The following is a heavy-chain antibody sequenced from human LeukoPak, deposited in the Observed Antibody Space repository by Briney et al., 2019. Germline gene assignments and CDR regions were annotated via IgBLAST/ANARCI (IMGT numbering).Heavy chain of an antibody. CDR3: ARGAFHTSSVWFDP. Sequence: PSETLSLTCAVSGESFSHYYWSWLRQTPGKGLEWIGKINHRGTTNYNPSLKSRVAISIDTSRNQFSLQVTSVTAADTAVFYCARGAFHTSSVWFDPWGQGTLVTVSS. CDR1: GESFSHYY. J-gene: IGHJ5*02. CDR2: INHRGTT. V-gene: IGHV4-34*01. D-gene: IGHD2-2*01.